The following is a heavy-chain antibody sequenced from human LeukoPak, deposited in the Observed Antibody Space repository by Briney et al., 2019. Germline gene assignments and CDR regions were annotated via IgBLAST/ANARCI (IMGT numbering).Heavy chain of an antibody. D-gene: IGHD1-26*01. CDR3: AKPPEVGATVGYFDY. V-gene: IGHV3-30*18. Sequence: GGSLRLSCAASGSTFSSYGMHWVRQAPGKGLEWVALISFDGSNQYYADSVKGRFTISRDNSKNTLYLQMNSLRAEDTAVYYCAKPPEVGATVGYFDYWGQGTLVTVSS. CDR2: ISFDGSNQ. J-gene: IGHJ4*02. CDR1: GSTFSSYG.